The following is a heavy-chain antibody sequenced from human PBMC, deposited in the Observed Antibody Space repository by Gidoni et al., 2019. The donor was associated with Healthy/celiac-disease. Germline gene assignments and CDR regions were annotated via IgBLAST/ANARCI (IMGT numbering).Heavy chain of an antibody. Sequence: EVQLVESGGGLVQPGRSLRLSCTASGFTFGDYAMSWFRQAPGKGLEWVGFIRSKAYGGTTEYAAAVKGRFTISRDDSKSIAYLQMNSLKTEDTAVYYCTRDDFWTGYFYMDVWGKGTTVTVSS. J-gene: IGHJ6*03. CDR3: TRDDFWTGYFYMDV. V-gene: IGHV3-49*03. CDR2: IRSKAYGGTT. CDR1: GFTFGDYA. D-gene: IGHD3-3*01.